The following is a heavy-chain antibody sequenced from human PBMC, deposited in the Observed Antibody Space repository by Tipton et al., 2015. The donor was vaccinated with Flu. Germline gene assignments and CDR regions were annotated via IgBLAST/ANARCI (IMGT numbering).Heavy chain of an antibody. J-gene: IGHJ4*02. V-gene: IGHV3-23*05. CDR3: YGGKRPFDY. Sequence: SLRLSCEASGFTFDSYAMNWVRQPPGKGLEWVSVIYSSGNTYYADSVKGRFTISRDNSRNTLYLQMNGLRVEDTAVYYCYGGKRPFDYWGQGTLVTVSS. D-gene: IGHD4-23*01. CDR1: GFTFDSYA. CDR2: IYSSGNT.